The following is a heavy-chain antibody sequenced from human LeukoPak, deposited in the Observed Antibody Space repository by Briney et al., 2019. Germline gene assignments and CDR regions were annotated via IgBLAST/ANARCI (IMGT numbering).Heavy chain of an antibody. J-gene: IGHJ4*02. Sequence: PGGSLRLSCAASGFTFSSYAMSWVRQAPGKGLECVSAISGSGGSTYYADSVKGRFTISRDNSKNTLYLQMNSLSAEDTAVYYCAKDPYYYDSSGYYPNYFDYWGQGTLVTVSS. V-gene: IGHV3-23*01. CDR1: GFTFSSYA. CDR2: ISGSGGST. CDR3: AKDPYYYDSSGYYPNYFDY. D-gene: IGHD3-22*01.